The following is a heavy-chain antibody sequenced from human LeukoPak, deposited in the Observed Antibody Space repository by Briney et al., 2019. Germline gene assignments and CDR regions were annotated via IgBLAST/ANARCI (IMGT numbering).Heavy chain of an antibody. CDR1: GFTFSSFA. V-gene: IGHV3-9*01. CDR3: AKSVLKGYDILTGYYPSYYYGMDV. D-gene: IGHD3-9*01. Sequence: PGGSLRLSCAVSGFTFSSFAMRWVRQARGKGREWVSGMSWNSGSIGYADSVKGRFTISRDNAKNSLYLQMNSLRAEDTALYYCAKSVLKGYDILTGYYPSYYYGMDVWGQGTTVTVSS. J-gene: IGHJ6*02. CDR2: MSWNSGSI.